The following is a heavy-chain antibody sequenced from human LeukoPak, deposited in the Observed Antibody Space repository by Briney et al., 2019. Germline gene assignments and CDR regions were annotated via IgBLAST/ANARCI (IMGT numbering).Heavy chain of an antibody. CDR1: GYSFTSYW. D-gene: IGHD6-19*01. Sequence: GESLKISCKGSGYSFTSYWIGWVRQMPGKGLEWMGIIYPGDSDTRYSPSLQGQVTISADKSISTAYLQWSSLKASDTAMYYCASGRRGAVAGTGELFDYWGQGTLVTVSS. V-gene: IGHV5-51*01. J-gene: IGHJ4*02. CDR2: IYPGDSDT. CDR3: ASGRRGAVAGTGELFDY.